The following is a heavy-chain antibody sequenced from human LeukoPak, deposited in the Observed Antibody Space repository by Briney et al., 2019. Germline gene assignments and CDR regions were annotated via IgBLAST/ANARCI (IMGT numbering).Heavy chain of an antibody. V-gene: IGHV3-23*01. J-gene: IGHJ4*02. Sequence: GGSLRLSCAASGFTFSSYAMSWVRQAPGKGLEWVSAISGSGGSTYYADSVKGRFTISRDNSKNTLYLQMNSLRAEDTAVYYCARVGPREPAVYYFDYWGQGTLVTVSS. D-gene: IGHD2-2*01. CDR1: GFTFSSYA. CDR3: ARVGPREPAVYYFDY. CDR2: ISGSGGST.